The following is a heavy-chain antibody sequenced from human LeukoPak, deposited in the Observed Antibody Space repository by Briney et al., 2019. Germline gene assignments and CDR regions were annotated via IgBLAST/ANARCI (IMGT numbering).Heavy chain of an antibody. V-gene: IGHV4-39*07. J-gene: IGHJ3*02. CDR1: GGSISSSSYY. Sequence: PSETLSLTCTVSGGSISSSSYYWGWIRQTPGKGLEWIGSIYYSGSTYYKSSLKSRVTISVDTSKNQFSLRLSSVTAADTAVYYCASLTVVNVGDVFDIWGQGTMVTVSS. CDR3: ASLTVVNVGDVFDI. CDR2: IYYSGST. D-gene: IGHD4-23*01.